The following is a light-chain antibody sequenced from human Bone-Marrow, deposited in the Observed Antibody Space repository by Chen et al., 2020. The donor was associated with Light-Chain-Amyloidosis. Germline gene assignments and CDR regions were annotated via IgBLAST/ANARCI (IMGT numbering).Light chain of an antibody. V-gene: IGLV2-23*02. CDR1: SSAVGSYNL. CDR2: EVN. Sequence: QSALTQPASVSGSPGQSITISCTGTSSAVGSYNLVAWYQQHPGKAPKFMIYEVNKRPSGVSNRFSGSKSGNTASLPISGLQAEDEADYYCCSYAGSSTWVFGGGTKLTVL. CDR3: CSYAGSSTWV. J-gene: IGLJ3*02.